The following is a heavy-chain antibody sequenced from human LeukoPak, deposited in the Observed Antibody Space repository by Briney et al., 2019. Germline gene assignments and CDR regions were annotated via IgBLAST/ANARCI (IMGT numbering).Heavy chain of an antibody. CDR1: GFTFSSYS. CDR3: ARDSYSDSSGYWGYFDY. Sequence: GGSLRVSCAASGFTFSSYSMNWVRQAPGKGLEWVSYISSSSRTAYYADSVKGRFTISRDNAKNSLYPQMNSLRAEDTAVYFCARDSYSDSSGYWGYFDYWGQGTLVTVSS. D-gene: IGHD3-22*01. V-gene: IGHV3-48*04. CDR2: ISSSSRTA. J-gene: IGHJ4*02.